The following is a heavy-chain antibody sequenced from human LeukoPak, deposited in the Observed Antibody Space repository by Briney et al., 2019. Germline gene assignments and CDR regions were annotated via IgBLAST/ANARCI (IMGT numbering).Heavy chain of an antibody. J-gene: IGHJ6*02. D-gene: IGHD5-12*01. V-gene: IGHV4-4*02. CDR2: IYHSGST. Sequence: SETLSLTCAVSGGSISSSNWWSWVRQPPGKGLEWIGEIYHSGSTNYNPSLKSRVTISVDKSKNQFSLKLSSVTAADTAVYYCARGSGYDFKADYYYGMDVWGQGTTVTVSS. CDR3: ARGSGYDFKADYYYGMDV. CDR1: GGSISSSNW.